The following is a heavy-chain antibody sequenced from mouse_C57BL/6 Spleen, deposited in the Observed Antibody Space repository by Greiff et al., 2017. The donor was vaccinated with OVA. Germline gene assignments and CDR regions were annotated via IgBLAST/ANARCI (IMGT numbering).Heavy chain of an antibody. V-gene: IGHV3-6*01. J-gene: IGHJ4*01. CDR3: ARVPIYYGYLYAMDY. D-gene: IGHD2-2*01. CDR1: GYSITSGYY. Sequence: VQLQQSGPGLVKPSQSLSLTCSVTGYSITSGYYWNWIRQFPGNKLEWMGYISYDGSNNYNPSLKNRISITRDTSKNQFFLKLNSVTTEDTATYYCARVPIYYGYLYAMDYWGQGTSVTVSS. CDR2: ISYDGSN.